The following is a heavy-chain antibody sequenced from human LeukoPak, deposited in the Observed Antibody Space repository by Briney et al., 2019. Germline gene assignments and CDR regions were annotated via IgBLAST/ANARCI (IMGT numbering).Heavy chain of an antibody. Sequence: PSQTLSLTCTVSGGSISSGSYYWSWIRQPAGKGLEWIGSIYYSGSTYYNPSLKSRVAISVDTSKDHFSLKLSSVTAADTAVYCCARGLSITTCYYYWGQGTLVTASS. J-gene: IGHJ4*02. D-gene: IGHD2-2*01. CDR1: GGSISSGSYY. CDR3: ARGLSITTCYYY. CDR2: IYYSGST. V-gene: IGHV4-61*02.